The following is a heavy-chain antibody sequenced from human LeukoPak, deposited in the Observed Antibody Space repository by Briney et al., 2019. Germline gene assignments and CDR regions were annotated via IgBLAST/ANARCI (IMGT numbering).Heavy chain of an antibody. D-gene: IGHD3-22*01. CDR3: ERGRYDSSGSYSLFDY. CDR1: GFTLSSYA. Sequence: GGSLRLSCAASGFTLSSYAMSWVRQAPGKGLEWVSCITRSIIYIFYADSVKGRFTISRENAKNSLYLQMNSLRAEDTAVYYCERGRYDSSGSYSLFDYWGQGTLVTVSS. V-gene: IGHV3-21*01. CDR2: ITRSIIYI. J-gene: IGHJ4*02.